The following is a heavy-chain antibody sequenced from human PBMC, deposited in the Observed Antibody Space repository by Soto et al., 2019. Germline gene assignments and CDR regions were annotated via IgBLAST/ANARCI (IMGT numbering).Heavy chain of an antibody. CDR2: IYHTGNA. Sequence: SETLSLTCGVSGDSISNSRLYWAWIRQPPGEGLEWIGSIYHTGNAYYNPSLKSRVTISVDTSKNQFSLKVTSVTAADTALYYCARDYFDSSDYTKNWFDPWGQGTLVTVSS. J-gene: IGHJ5*02. V-gene: IGHV4-39*01. D-gene: IGHD3-22*01. CDR3: ARDYFDSSDYTKNWFDP. CDR1: GDSISNSRLY.